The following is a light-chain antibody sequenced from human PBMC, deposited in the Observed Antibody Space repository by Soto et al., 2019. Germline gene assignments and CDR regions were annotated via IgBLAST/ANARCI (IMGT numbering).Light chain of an antibody. CDR2: AAS. CDR1: QGISSY. CDR3: QQYNTYST. J-gene: IGKJ1*01. Sequence: IQLTQSPSSLSASVGDRVTITSRASQGISSYLAWYQQKPGKAPKLLIYAASTLQNGVPSRFSGSGSGTEFTLTISSLKPDDFATYYCQQYNTYSTFGQGTKVDIK. V-gene: IGKV1-9*01.